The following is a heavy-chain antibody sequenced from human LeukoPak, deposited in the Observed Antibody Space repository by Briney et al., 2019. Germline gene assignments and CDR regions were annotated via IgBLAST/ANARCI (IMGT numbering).Heavy chain of an antibody. D-gene: IGHD1-26*01. CDR2: ISGSGGST. V-gene: IGHV3-23*01. CDR3: AKPPGGSKPVFPPAFDY. J-gene: IGHJ4*02. CDR1: EFTFSSYA. Sequence: GGSLRLSCAASEFTFSSYAMSWVRQAPGKGLEWVSAISGSGGSTYYADSVKGRFTISRDNSKNTLYLQMNSLRAEDTAVYYCAKPPGGSKPVFPPAFDYWGQGTLVTVSS.